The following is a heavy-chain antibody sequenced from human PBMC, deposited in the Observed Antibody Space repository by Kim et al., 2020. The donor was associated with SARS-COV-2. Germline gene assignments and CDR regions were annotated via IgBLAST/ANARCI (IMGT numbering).Heavy chain of an antibody. Sequence: YAQKLQGRVTMTTDTSTSTAYMELRSLRSDDTAVYYCARGGDSSPQAFDYWGQGTLVTVSS. V-gene: IGHV1-18*01. CDR3: ARGGDSSPQAFDY. J-gene: IGHJ4*02. D-gene: IGHD6-13*01.